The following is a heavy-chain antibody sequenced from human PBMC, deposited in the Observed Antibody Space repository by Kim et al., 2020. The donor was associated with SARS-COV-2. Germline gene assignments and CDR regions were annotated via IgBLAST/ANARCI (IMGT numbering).Heavy chain of an antibody. V-gene: IGHV4-38-2*02. J-gene: IGHJ4*02. CDR2: IYHSGST. CDR3: ARDSGISDYDYVWGSYQGTTFDY. CDR1: GYSISSGYY. Sequence: SETLSLTCTVSGYSISSGYYWGWIRQPPGKGLEWIGSIYHSGSTYYNPSLKSRVTISVDTSKNQFSLKLSSVTAADTAVYYCARDSGISDYDYVWGSYQGTTFDYWGQGTLVTVSS. D-gene: IGHD3-16*02.